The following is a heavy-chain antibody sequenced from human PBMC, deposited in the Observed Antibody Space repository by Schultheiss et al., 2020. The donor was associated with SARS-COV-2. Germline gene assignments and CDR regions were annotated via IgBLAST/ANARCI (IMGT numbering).Heavy chain of an antibody. CDR3: ATGYCSGGSCYPLDY. CDR2: IYHSGST. CDR1: GGSISSSSYY. V-gene: IGHV4-39*07. Sequence: SETLSLTCTVSGGSISSSSYYWGWIRQPPGKGLEWIGSIYHSGSTYYNPSLKSRVTISVDTSKNQFSLKLSSVTAADTAVYYCATGYCSGGSCYPLDYWGQGALGTVSS. J-gene: IGHJ4*02. D-gene: IGHD2-15*01.